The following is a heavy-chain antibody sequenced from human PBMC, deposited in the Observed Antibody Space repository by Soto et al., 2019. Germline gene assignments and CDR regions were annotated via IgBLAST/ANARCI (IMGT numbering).Heavy chain of an antibody. V-gene: IGHV3-23*01. D-gene: IGHD6-13*01. J-gene: IGHJ4*02. CDR2: ISGSGGST. CDR3: AKDQGSSWYEIDY. Sequence: EVQLLESGGGLVQPGWYLRRSCAASGFNFSTYAVTWFRQAPGKGLEWVATISGSGGSTYYADSVKGRFTISRDNSKNTLYLQMNSLRAEDTAVYYCAKDQGSSWYEIDYWGQGTLVTVSS. CDR1: GFNFSTYA.